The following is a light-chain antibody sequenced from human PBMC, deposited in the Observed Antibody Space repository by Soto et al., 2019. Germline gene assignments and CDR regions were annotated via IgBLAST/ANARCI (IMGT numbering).Light chain of an antibody. CDR1: QNIHPW. Sequence: DIQLTQSPSTLSASVGDRVTITCRARQNIHPWLAWFQLKPGQAPNLLVYNASSLVSGVPSKFAASGSETEFSLTIDSLQPDDFATYYCQQNNFYFGRGTKVDIK. CDR3: QQNNFY. V-gene: IGKV1-5*01. J-gene: IGKJ3*01. CDR2: NAS.